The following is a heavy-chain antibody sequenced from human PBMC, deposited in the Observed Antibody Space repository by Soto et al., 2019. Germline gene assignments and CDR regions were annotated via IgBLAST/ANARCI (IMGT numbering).Heavy chain of an antibody. CDR2: ISGSGGST. CDR3: AKRAQQLDY. CDR1: GFTFSTYA. D-gene: IGHD6-13*01. V-gene: IGHV3-23*01. Sequence: GSLRLPCSASGFTFSTYAMTWVRQAPGKGLEWVSAISGSGGSTYYADSVKGRFTISRDNSKNTLYLQMNSLRAEDTAVYYCAKRAQQLDYWGQGTLVTVYS. J-gene: IGHJ4*02.